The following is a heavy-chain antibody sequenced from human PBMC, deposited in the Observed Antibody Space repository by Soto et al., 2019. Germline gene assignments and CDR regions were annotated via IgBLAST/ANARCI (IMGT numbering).Heavy chain of an antibody. CDR3: ARDRNLETSAWARDY. CDR1: GYTFTSHY. D-gene: IGHD6-19*01. CDR2: INANSGTT. Sequence: QVQLVQSGAEVKKPGAAVEVSCKASGYTFTSHYVHWVRQAPGLGLEWMGLINANSGTTSYAQKFQGRVTMTRDTSTSTVYMELSSLRFEDTAVYYCARDRNLETSAWARDYWGQGTLVTVSS. J-gene: IGHJ4*02. V-gene: IGHV1-46*03.